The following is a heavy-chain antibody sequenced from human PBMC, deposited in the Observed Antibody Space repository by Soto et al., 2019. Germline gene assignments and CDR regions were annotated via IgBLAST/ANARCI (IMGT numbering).Heavy chain of an antibody. CDR3: ARDREYDYIWGSYRYIQGDFDY. J-gene: IGHJ4*02. Sequence: GGSLRLSCAASGFTFSSYSMNWVRQAPGKGLEWVSSISSSSSYIYYADSVKGRFTISRDNAKNSLYLQMNSLRAEDTAVYYCARDREYDYIWGSYRYIQGDFDYWGQGTLVTVSS. V-gene: IGHV3-21*01. CDR2: ISSSSSYI. D-gene: IGHD3-16*02. CDR1: GFTFSSYS.